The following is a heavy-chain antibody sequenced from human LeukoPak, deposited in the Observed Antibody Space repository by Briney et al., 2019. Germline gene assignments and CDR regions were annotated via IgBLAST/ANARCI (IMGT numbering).Heavy chain of an antibody. Sequence: SETLSLTCTVSGGSISSSSYYWGWIRQPPGKGLEWIGEINHSGSTNYNPSLKSRVTISVDTSKNQFSLKLSSVTAADTAVYYCARVEMATTYYFDYWGQGTLVTVSS. CDR3: ARVEMATTYYFDY. D-gene: IGHD5-24*01. CDR2: INHSGST. J-gene: IGHJ4*02. CDR1: GGSISSSSYY. V-gene: IGHV4-39*07.